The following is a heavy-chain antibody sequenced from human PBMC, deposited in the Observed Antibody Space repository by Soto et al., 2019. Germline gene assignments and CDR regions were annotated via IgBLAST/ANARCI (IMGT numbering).Heavy chain of an antibody. CDR1: GGSFSGYY. CDR2: INHSGST. D-gene: IGHD5-12*01. CDR3: ARVLDIVATNFDY. V-gene: IGHV4-34*01. Sequence: SETLSLTXAVYGGSFSGYYWSWIRQPPGKGLEWIGEINHSGSTNYNPSLKSRVTISVDTSKNQFSLKLSSVTAADTAVYYCARVLDIVATNFDYWSQGTLVTVSS. J-gene: IGHJ4*02.